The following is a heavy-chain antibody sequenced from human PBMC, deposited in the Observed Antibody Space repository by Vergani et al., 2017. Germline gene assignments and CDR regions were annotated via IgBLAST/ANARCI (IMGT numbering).Heavy chain of an antibody. CDR1: GFTFSSYA. D-gene: IGHD2-2*01. Sequence: VQLVESGGGVVQRGGSLRLSCATSGFTFSSYAMSWVRQAPGKGLEWVSAISGSGGSTYYADSVKGRFTISRDNSKNTLYLQMNSLRAEDTAVYYCAKGDSVVVPAAMGKGYSYGNAFDIWGQGTMVTVSS. V-gene: IGHV3-23*04. CDR3: AKGDSVVVPAAMGKGYSYGNAFDI. CDR2: ISGSGGST. J-gene: IGHJ3*02.